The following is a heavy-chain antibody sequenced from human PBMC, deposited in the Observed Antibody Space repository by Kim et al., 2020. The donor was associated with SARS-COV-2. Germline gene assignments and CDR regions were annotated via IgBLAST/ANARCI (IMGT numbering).Heavy chain of an antibody. Sequence: ASVKVSCKASGYIFTTYGFNWVRQAPGQGLEWMGWINTKTGTPTYAQGFTGRFVFSLDSAVSTAYLQISSLKAEDTAVYYCARRYSGSGTPAFDIWGQGT. CDR3: ARRYSGSGTPAFDI. J-gene: IGHJ3*02. V-gene: IGHV7-4-1*02. D-gene: IGHD5-12*01. CDR2: INTKTGTP. CDR1: GYIFTTYG.